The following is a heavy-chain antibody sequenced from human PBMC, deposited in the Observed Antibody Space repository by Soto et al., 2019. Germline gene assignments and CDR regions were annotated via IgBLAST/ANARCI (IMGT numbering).Heavy chain of an antibody. CDR1: GYSISSGYY. J-gene: IGHJ5*02. Sequence: SETLSLTCTVSGYSISSGYYWGWIRQPPGKGLEWIGSIYHSGSTYYNPSLKSRVTISVDTSKNQFSLKLSSVTAADTAVYYCARTKGLNYSKMSWFDPWGQGTLVTVSS. D-gene: IGHD4-4*01. CDR2: IYHSGST. V-gene: IGHV4-38-2*02. CDR3: ARTKGLNYSKMSWFDP.